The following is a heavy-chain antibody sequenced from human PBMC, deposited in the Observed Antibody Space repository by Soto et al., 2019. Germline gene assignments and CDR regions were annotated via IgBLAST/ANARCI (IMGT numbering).Heavy chain of an antibody. CDR3: ARTPTWNYPTTSTYYYMDV. CDR2: ISAYNGNT. J-gene: IGHJ6*03. V-gene: IGHV1-18*01. D-gene: IGHD1-7*01. CDR1: GYTFTSYG. Sequence: ASVKVSCKASGYTFTSYGISWVRQAPGQGLEWMGWISAYNGNTNYAQKLQGRVTMTTDTSTSTAYMELRSLRSDDTAVYYCARTPTWNYPTTSTYYYMDVWGKGTTVTVSS.